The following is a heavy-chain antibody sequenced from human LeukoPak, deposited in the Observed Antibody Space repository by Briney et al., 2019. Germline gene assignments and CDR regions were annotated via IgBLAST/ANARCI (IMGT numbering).Heavy chain of an antibody. V-gene: IGHV7-4-1*02. CDR2: LDTNTGNP. D-gene: IGHD3-3*01. CDR3: AREKPYYDFWSGYYTGNSPIDY. CDR1: GYSFSTHA. J-gene: IGHJ4*02. Sequence: ALVEVSCKASGYSFSTHAMNWVRQAPGQGLEWWVGLDTNTGNPRNAKGFTGRFVFSLDTSVSTAYLQISSLKAEDTAVYYCAREKPYYDFWSGYYTGNSPIDYWGQGTLVTVSS.